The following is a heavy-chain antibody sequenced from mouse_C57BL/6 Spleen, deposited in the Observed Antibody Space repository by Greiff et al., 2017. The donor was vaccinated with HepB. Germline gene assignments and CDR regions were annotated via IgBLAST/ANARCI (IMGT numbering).Heavy chain of an antibody. CDR1: GYAFSSSW. J-gene: IGHJ1*03. D-gene: IGHD1-1*01. V-gene: IGHV1-82*01. Sequence: VQLQQSGPELVKPGASVKISCKASGYAFSSSWMNWVKQRPGKGLEWIGRIYPGDGDTNYNGKFKGKATLTADKSSSTAYMQLSSLTSEDSAVYVCARRGSSYWYFDVWGTGTTVTVSS. CDR3: ARRGSSYWYFDV. CDR2: IYPGDGDT.